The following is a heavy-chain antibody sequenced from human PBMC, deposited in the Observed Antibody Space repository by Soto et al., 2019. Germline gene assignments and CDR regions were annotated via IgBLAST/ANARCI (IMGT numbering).Heavy chain of an antibody. CDR1: GGSISSSSYY. CDR2: IYYSGST. Sequence: LETLSLTCTVSGGSISSSSYYWGWIRQPPGKGLEWIGSIYYSGSTYYNPSLKSRVTISVDTSKNQFSLKLSSVTAADTAVYYCARQGPVKYYYGSGSRNTHDYWGQGTLVTVSS. V-gene: IGHV4-39*01. J-gene: IGHJ4*02. CDR3: ARQGPVKYYYGSGSRNTHDY. D-gene: IGHD3-10*01.